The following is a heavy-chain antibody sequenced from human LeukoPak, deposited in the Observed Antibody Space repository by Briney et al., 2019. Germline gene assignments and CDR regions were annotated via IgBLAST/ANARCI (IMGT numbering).Heavy chain of an antibody. J-gene: IGHJ4*02. Sequence: GGSLRLSCAASGFTFDDYGMSWVRQVPGKGLEWVSGINWNGGSTGYADSVKGRFTISRDSAKNSLYLQMNSLRAEDTALYYCARLGGNWNAPVDDWGQGSLVTVSS. V-gene: IGHV3-20*04. CDR1: GFTFDDYG. CDR3: ARLGGNWNAPVDD. CDR2: INWNGGST. D-gene: IGHD1-1*01.